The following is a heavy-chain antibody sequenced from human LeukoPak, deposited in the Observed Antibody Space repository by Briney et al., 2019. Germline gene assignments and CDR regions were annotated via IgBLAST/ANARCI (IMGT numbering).Heavy chain of an antibody. J-gene: IGHJ4*02. D-gene: IGHD1-1*01. CDR3: AKDPNRNGQFDY. Sequence: GGSLRLSCAASGFTFSSYAITWVRQAPGKGLEWVSAISGSGGSTYYADSVKGRFTISRDNSKNTLYLQMNSLRAEDTAVYYCAKDPNRNGQFDYWGQGTLVTVSS. CDR2: ISGSGGST. CDR1: GFTFSSYA. V-gene: IGHV3-23*01.